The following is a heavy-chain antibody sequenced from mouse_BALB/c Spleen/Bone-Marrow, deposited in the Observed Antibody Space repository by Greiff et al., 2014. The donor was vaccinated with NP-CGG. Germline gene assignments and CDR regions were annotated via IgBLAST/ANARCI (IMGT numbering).Heavy chain of an antibody. CDR2: INPGSSTI. J-gene: IGHJ4*01. V-gene: IGHV4-2*02. CDR1: GFDFSSYW. D-gene: IGHD3-1*01. CDR3: ARSAFYALDF. Sequence: EVQLVESGGGLVQPGGSLNLSCAASGFDFSSYWMSWARQAPGKGQEWIGEINPGSSTINYTPSLKDKFIISRDNAKNTLYLQRSRVRSEDTALYCCARSAFYALDFWGQGTSVTVSS.